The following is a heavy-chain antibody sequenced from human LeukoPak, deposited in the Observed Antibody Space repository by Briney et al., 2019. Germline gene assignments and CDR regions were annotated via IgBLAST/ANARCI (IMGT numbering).Heavy chain of an antibody. CDR2: ISSSGTTI. CDR3: ARDTYGPSDY. V-gene: IGHV3-11*01. J-gene: IGHJ4*02. D-gene: IGHD3-10*01. Sequence: GGSLSLSCAASGFTFSDYYMSWIRQAPGKGLEWVSYISSSGTTIYYADSVKGRFTISRENAKKSLYLQMNSLRAEDTAMYYCARDTYGPSDYWGQGILVTVSS. CDR1: GFTFSDYY.